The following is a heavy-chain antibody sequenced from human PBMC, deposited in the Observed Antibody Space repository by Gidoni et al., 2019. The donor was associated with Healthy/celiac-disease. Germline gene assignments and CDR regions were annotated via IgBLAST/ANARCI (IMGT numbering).Heavy chain of an antibody. D-gene: IGHD3-10*01. V-gene: IGHV4-39*01. CDR3: ARHITLTTANYFDY. Sequence: QLQLQESGPGLVKPSETLSLTCTVSGGSISSSSYYWGWIRQPPGKGLEWIGSIYYSGSTYYNPSLKSRVTISVDTSKNQFSLKLSSVTAADTAVYYCARHITLTTANYFDYWGQGTLVTVSS. CDR1: GGSISSSSYY. J-gene: IGHJ4*02. CDR2: IYYSGST.